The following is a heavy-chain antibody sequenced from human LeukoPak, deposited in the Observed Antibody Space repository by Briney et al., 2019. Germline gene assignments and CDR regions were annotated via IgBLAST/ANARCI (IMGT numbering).Heavy chain of an antibody. D-gene: IGHD3-16*01. CDR3: ARGETARVDY. V-gene: IGHV3-48*02. CDR1: GFTFSTYN. J-gene: IGHJ4*02. Sequence: GSLRLSCAASGFTFSTYNMNLVRQAPGKGLEWLSYISSGSSTIYYADSVEGRFTISRDNAKNSLYLQMNSLRDEDTAVYYCARGETARVDYWGQGILVTVSS. CDR2: ISSGSSTI.